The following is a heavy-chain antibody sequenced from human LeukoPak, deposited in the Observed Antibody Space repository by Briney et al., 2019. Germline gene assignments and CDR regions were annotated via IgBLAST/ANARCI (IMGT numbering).Heavy chain of an antibody. D-gene: IGHD5-12*01. CDR2: IRYDGSNK. J-gene: IGHJ4*02. V-gene: IGHV3-30*02. Sequence: GGSLRLSCAASGFTFSSYGMHWVRQAPGKGLEWVACIRYDGSNKYYADSVKGRFTISRDNSKNTLYLQMNSLRAEDTAVYYCAKGGRGYSGYEFDYWGQGTLVTVSS. CDR3: AKGGRGYSGYEFDY. CDR1: GFTFSSYG.